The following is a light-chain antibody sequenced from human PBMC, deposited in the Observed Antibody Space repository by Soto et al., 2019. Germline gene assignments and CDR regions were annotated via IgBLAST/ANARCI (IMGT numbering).Light chain of an antibody. V-gene: IGLV2-14*01. CDR3: RSYTSSSTVV. J-gene: IGLJ2*01. CDR1: SSDVGGYNY. CDR2: DVS. Sequence: QSALTQPASVSGSPGQSITISCTGTSSDVGGYNYVSWYQQHPGKAPKLMIYDVSNRPSGVSNRFSGSKSGNTASLTISGLQAEDEDDYYCRSYTSSSTVVFGGGTQLTVL.